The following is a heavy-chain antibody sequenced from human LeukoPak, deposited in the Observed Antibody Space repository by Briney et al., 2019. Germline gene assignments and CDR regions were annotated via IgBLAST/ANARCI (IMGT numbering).Heavy chain of an antibody. V-gene: IGHV4-39*01. CDR1: GGSISSSSYY. D-gene: IGHD6-19*01. J-gene: IGHJ6*02. CDR3: ASHKPPAGWPNYYYGMDV. Sequence: PSETLSLTCTVSGGSISSSSYYWGWIRQPPGKGLEWIGSIYYSGSTYYNPSLKSRVTISVDTSKNQFSLKLSSVTAADTAVYYCASHKPPAGWPNYYYGMDVWGQGTTVTVSS. CDR2: IYYSGST.